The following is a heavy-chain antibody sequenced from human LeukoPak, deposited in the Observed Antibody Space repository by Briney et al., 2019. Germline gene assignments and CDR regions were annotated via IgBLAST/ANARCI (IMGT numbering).Heavy chain of an antibody. CDR3: AKESVRGYSSGWNGDNWFDP. J-gene: IGHJ5*02. CDR1: GFTFSTYW. Sequence: GGSLRLSCAASGFTFSTYWMSWVRQAPGKGLEWVANIKQDGSEKYYVDSVKGRFTISKDNAKNTLYLQMNSLRAEDTAVYYCAKESVRGYSSGWNGDNWFDPWGQGTLVTVSS. CDR2: IKQDGSEK. V-gene: IGHV3-7*03. D-gene: IGHD6-19*01.